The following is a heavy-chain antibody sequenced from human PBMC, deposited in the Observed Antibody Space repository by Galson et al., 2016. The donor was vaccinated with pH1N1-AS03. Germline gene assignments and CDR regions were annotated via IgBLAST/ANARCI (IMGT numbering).Heavy chain of an antibody. Sequence: SVKVSCKASGYTFISYVMHWVRQAPGQGLEWMGWINAGNGNTTYSQSFQGRVTITRDTSASKAYMELSSLRSEDTAVYYCARGRGSYGMDGWGQGTKVTVSS. CDR2: INAGNGNT. CDR1: GYTFISYV. CDR3: ARGRGSYGMDG. V-gene: IGHV1-3*01. D-gene: IGHD1-26*01. J-gene: IGHJ6*02.